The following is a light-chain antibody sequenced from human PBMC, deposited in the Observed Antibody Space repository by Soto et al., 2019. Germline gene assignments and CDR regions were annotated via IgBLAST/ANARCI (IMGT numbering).Light chain of an antibody. Sequence: DIQMTQSPSSLSASVGDRVTITCWASQGISTYLGWYQQKPGKVPKSLIYSASSLQSGVPSRFSASGSGTEFILTISDMQPDDFATYYCQQYYRYPWMFGQGTKVEIK. CDR3: QQYYRYPWM. CDR2: SAS. V-gene: IGKV1-16*01. CDR1: QGISTY. J-gene: IGKJ1*01.